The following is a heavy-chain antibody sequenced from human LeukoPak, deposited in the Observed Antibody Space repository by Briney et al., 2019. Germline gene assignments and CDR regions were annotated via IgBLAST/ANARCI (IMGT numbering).Heavy chain of an antibody. Sequence: PGGSLRLSCAASGFTFSSYAMHWVRQAPGKGLEWVAVISYDGSNKYYADSVKGRFTISRDNSKNTLYLQMNSLRAEDTAVYHCASIWGLEWLSRGYYYYGMDVWGQGTTVTVSS. CDR1: GFTFSSYA. D-gene: IGHD3-3*01. V-gene: IGHV3-30*04. CDR3: ASIWGLEWLSRGYYYYGMDV. J-gene: IGHJ6*02. CDR2: ISYDGSNK.